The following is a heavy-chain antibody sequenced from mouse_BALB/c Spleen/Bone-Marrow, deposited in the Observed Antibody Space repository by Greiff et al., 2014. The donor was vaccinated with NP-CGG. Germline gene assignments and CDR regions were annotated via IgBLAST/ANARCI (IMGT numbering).Heavy chain of an antibody. Sequence: QVQLQQPGAELVRPGTSVKVSCKASGYAFTDYLMEWLKQRPGQGLEWIGVINPGSGSTNYNEKFKDKATLTADKSSSTAYMQLSSLTSDASAVYFCARYEGYFDYWGRGTMLPVSS. V-gene: IGHV1-54*01. CDR2: INPGSGST. CDR3: ARYEGYFDY. J-gene: IGHJ2*01. CDR1: GYAFTDYL. D-gene: IGHD2-3*01.